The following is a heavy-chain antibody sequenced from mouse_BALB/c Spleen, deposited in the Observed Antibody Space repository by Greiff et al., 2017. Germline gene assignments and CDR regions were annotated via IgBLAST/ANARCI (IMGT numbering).Heavy chain of an antibody. D-gene: IGHD3-1*01. CDR3: ARWGLRYFDV. Sequence: QVQLQQSGAELVKPGAPVKLSCKASGYTFTSYWMNWVKQRPGRGLEWIGRIDPSDSETHYNQKFKDKATLTVDKSSSTAYIQLSSLTSEDSAVYYCARWGLRYFDVWGAGTTVTVSS. V-gene: IGHV1-69*02. J-gene: IGHJ1*01. CDR1: GYTFTSYW. CDR2: IDPSDSET.